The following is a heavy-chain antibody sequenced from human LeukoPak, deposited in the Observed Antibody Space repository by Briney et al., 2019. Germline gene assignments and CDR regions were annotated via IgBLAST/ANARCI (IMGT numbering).Heavy chain of an antibody. J-gene: IGHJ4*02. V-gene: IGHV3-23*01. CDR3: AKGGSSGWYHLDF. D-gene: IGHD6-19*01. Sequence: GGSLRLSCAASGFTFSSYAMSWVRQAPGKGLDWVSLISDSVWGTYYAHSVKGRFTISRDNSKNTLYLQMNSLRAEDTAVYYCAKGGSSGWYHLDFWGQGTLVTVSS. CDR2: ISDSVWGT. CDR1: GFTFSSYA.